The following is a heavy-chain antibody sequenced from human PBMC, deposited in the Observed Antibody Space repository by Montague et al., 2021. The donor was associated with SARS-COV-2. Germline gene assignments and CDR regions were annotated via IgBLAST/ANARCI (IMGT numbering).Heavy chain of an antibody. V-gene: IGHV4-59*01. CDR2: IYYTGTT. J-gene: IGHJ5*02. CDR1: GGSMSGYY. Sequence: SETRSLTCEVSGGSMSGYYWTWIRQPPGKGLEWIGYIYYTGTTNYNPSLKSRVTISVDTSKTQFSLKLTSVTAADTAVYYCAREGYCSGGTCYSSGPNWFDPWGQGTLVTVSS. D-gene: IGHD2-15*01. CDR3: AREGYCSGGTCYSSGPNWFDP.